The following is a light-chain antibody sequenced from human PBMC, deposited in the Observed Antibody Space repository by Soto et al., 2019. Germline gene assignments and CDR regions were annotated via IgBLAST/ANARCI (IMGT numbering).Light chain of an antibody. Sequence: EIVMTQSPATLSVSPGERATLSCRASQSVSSNLAWYQQKPGQAPRLLIYGASTRATGIPARFSRSGSGTEFTLTISSLQSEDFALYYCQQYNNWPPLYTFGQGTKLEIK. CDR3: QQYNNWPPLYT. V-gene: IGKV3-15*01. J-gene: IGKJ2*01. CDR2: GAS. CDR1: QSVSSN.